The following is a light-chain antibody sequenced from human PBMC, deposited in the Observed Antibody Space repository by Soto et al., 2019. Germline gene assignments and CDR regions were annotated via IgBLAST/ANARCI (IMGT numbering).Light chain of an antibody. Sequence: QLVLTQSPSASASLGASVKLTCTLSSGHSSYAIAWHQQQPEKGPRYLMKLNSDGSHSTGDGIPDRFSGSSSGAERYLTISSLQSEDEADYYCQTWGTGKEVVFGGGTKLTVL. J-gene: IGLJ2*01. CDR2: LNSDGSH. CDR1: SGHSSYA. CDR3: QTWGTGKEVV. V-gene: IGLV4-69*01.